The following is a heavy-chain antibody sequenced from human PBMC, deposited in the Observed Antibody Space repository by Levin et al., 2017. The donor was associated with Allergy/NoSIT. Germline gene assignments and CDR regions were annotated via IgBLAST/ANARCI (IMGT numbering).Heavy chain of an antibody. Sequence: GESLKISCKASGYTFTSYDINWVRQATGQGLEWMGWMNPNSGNTAYAQKFQGRVTMTRNASISTAYMELSSLRSEDTAVYYCARRVTYCSSSSCRYFDYWGQGTPVTVSS. D-gene: IGHD2-15*01. J-gene: IGHJ4*02. CDR2: MNPNSGNT. CDR1: GYTFTSYD. V-gene: IGHV1-8*01. CDR3: ARRVTYCSSSSCRYFDY.